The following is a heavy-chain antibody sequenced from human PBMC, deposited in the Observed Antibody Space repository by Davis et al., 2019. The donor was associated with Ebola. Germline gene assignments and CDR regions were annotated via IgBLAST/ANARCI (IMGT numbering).Heavy chain of an antibody. D-gene: IGHD5-18*01. V-gene: IGHV3-9*01. J-gene: IGHJ5*02. Sequence: GGSLRLSCVGSGFTFDDYAMHWVRQVPGKGLEWVSSISWNSDSVGYVDSVKGRFTTSKDNAKNTLYLQMNGLSADDTAMYYCARDSLRYSAAYGGWLDPWGQGTLVIVSS. CDR2: ISWNSDSV. CDR1: GFTFDDYA. CDR3: ARDSLRYSAAYGGWLDP.